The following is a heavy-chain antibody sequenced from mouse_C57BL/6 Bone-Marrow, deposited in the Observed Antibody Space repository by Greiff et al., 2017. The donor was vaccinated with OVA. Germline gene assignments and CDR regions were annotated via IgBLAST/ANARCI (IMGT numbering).Heavy chain of an antibody. V-gene: IGHV1-69*01. Sequence: VQLQQPGAELVMPGASVKLSCKASGYTFTSYWMHWVKQRPGQGLEWIGEIDPSDSYTNYNQKFKGKSTLTVDKSSSTAYMQLSSLTSEDSAVYYCARKGSYYYGSSYWYFDVWGTGTTVTVSS. CDR3: ARKGSYYYGSSYWYFDV. D-gene: IGHD1-1*01. J-gene: IGHJ1*03. CDR2: IDPSDSYT. CDR1: GYTFTSYW.